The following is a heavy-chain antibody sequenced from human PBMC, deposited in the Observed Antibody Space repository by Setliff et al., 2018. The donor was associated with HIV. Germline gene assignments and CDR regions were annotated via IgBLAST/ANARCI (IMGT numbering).Heavy chain of an antibody. V-gene: IGHV3-49*04. D-gene: IGHD3-22*01. CDR3: ATPPGYYDSSPFDF. Sequence: GGSLRLSCTASGFTFGDYAMNWVRQAPGKGLEWVGFIRRKVYGGTTEYAASVKGRFTISRDDSKSIAYLLMNSLKSEDTAVYYCATPPGYYDSSPFDFWGQGTLVTVSS. CDR2: IRRKVYGGTT. CDR1: GFTFGDYA. J-gene: IGHJ4*02.